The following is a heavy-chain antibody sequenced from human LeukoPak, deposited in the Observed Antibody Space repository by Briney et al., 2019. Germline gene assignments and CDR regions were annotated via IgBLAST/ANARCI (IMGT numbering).Heavy chain of an antibody. D-gene: IGHD1-26*01. CDR1: GFTFSDYE. V-gene: IGHV3-48*03. CDR3: ASLWELLGS. J-gene: IGHJ5*02. CDR2: ISISGDTE. Sequence: GGSLRLSCAASGFTFSDYEMDWVRQAPGKGLEWVSYISISGDTEHYADSAKGRFTVSRDDATRSVYLEVRSLRAEDTAVYYCASLWELLGSWGQGTLVTVSS.